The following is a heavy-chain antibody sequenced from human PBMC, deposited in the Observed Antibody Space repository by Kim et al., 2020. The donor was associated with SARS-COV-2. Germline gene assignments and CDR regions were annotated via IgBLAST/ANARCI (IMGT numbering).Heavy chain of an antibody. V-gene: IGHV3-21*06. Sequence: GGSLRLSCAASGFSFSTYNMNWVRQAPGKGLEWVSFITSRSSNIYYADSVKGRFTISRDNAKNSLYLHMNSLRAEDTAVYYCTTSGTNAFDIWGLGTM. CDR2: ITSRSSNI. J-gene: IGHJ3*02. CDR3: TTSGTNAFDI. CDR1: GFSFSTYN.